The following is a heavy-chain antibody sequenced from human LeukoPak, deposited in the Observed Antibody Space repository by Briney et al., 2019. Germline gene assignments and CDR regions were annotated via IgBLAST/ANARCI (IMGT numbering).Heavy chain of an antibody. Sequence: ASVKVSCKASGYTFINYNIAWVRQAPGQGLEWMGRISAYNGDTNYGQKVQGRVAMTTDTSTRTAYMELRGLRSDDTAVYYCARDVFEGFGERVIDAFDIWGQGTLVTVSS. D-gene: IGHD3-10*01. CDR3: ARDVFEGFGERVIDAFDI. CDR2: ISAYNGDT. J-gene: IGHJ3*02. V-gene: IGHV1-18*01. CDR1: GYTFINYN.